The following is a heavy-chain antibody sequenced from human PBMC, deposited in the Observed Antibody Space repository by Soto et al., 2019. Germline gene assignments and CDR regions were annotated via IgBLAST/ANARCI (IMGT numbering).Heavy chain of an antibody. CDR1: GGSISGYS. J-gene: IGHJ4*02. CDR2: IYYSGST. V-gene: IGHV4-59*13. D-gene: IGHD2-15*01. CDR3: ARAQAAYYFYY. Sequence: PSETLSLTCTVSGGSISGYSWSWIRQSPGKGLEWIGYIYYSGSTNYNPSLKSRVTISVDTSKNRFSLKLSSVTVADSAVYYCARAQAAYYFYYWGQGTVVTVSS.